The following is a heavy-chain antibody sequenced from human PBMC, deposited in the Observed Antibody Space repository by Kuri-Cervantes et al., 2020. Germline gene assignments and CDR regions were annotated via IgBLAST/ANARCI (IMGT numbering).Heavy chain of an antibody. D-gene: IGHD6-19*01. CDR3: ARVPSGWYLFDY. CDR2: IYYSGST. CDR1: GGSISSGDYY. V-gene: IGHV4-30-4*01. Sequence: LRLSCTVSGGSISSGDYYWSWIRQPPGKGLEWIGYIYYSGSTYYNPSLQSRVTMSVDTSKNQFSLKLSSVTAADTAVYYCARVPSGWYLFDYWGQGTLVTVSS. J-gene: IGHJ4*02.